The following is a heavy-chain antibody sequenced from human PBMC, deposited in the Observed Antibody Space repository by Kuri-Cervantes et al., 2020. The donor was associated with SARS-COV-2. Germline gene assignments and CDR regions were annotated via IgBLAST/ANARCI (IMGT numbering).Heavy chain of an antibody. J-gene: IGHJ6*02. CDR1: GSSVSSGGYY. CDR2: IYYNGST. D-gene: IGHD4-17*01. CDR3: ARHDYGDPLTYYYGMDV. Sequence: GSLRLSCTVSGSSVSSGGYYWSWIRQPPGKGLEWTGYIYYNGSTNYNPSLKSRVTISVDTSKNQFSLKLSSVTAADTAMYYCARHDYGDPLTYYYGMDVWGQGTTVTVSS. V-gene: IGHV4-61*08.